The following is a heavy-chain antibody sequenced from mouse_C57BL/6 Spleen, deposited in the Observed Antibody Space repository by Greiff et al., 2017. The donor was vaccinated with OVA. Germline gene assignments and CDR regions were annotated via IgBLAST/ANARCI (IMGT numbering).Heavy chain of an antibody. CDR3: ARGLLRSPWYFDV. CDR2: IYPGDGDT. V-gene: IGHV1-82*01. Sequence: QVHVKQSGPELVKPGASVKISCKASGYAFSSSWMNWVKQRPGKGLEWIGRIYPGDGDTNYNGKFKGKATLTADKSSSTAYMQLSSLTSEDSAVYFCARGLLRSPWYFDVWGTGTTVTVSS. CDR1: GYAFSSSW. J-gene: IGHJ1*03. D-gene: IGHD1-1*01.